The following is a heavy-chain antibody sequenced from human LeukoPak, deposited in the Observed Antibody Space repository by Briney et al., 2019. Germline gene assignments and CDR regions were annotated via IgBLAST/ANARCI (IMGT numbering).Heavy chain of an antibody. CDR3: ARGGGSGWSYYYYYMDV. V-gene: IGHV3-30*02. J-gene: IGHJ6*03. CDR1: GFTFSSYG. D-gene: IGHD6-19*01. Sequence: GGSLRLSCAASGFTFSSYGIHRVRQAPGKGLEWVAFIRFDGSNKYYTDSVKGRFTISRDNSRNTLYLQMNSLRAEGTAVFYCARGGGSGWSYYYYYMDVWGKGTTVTVSS. CDR2: IRFDGSNK.